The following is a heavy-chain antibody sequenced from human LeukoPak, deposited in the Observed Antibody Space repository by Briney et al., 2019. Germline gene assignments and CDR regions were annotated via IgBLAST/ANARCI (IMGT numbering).Heavy chain of an antibody. Sequence: KSGGSLRLSCAASGFTFSSYSVNWVRQAPGKGLEWVSSISSSSSYIYYAGSVKGRFTISRDNAKNSLYLQMNSLRAEDTAVYYCARDVAGGQQWLVQYLDYWGQGTLVTVSS. V-gene: IGHV3-21*01. D-gene: IGHD6-19*01. CDR3: ARDVAGGQQWLVQYLDY. CDR2: ISSSSSYI. CDR1: GFTFSSYS. J-gene: IGHJ4*02.